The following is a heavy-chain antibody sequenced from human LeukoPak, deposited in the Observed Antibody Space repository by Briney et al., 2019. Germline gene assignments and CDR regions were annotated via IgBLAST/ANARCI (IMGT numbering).Heavy chain of an antibody. CDR2: IHYSGST. CDR1: GGSISSYY. V-gene: IGHV4-59*12. D-gene: IGHD3-22*01. Sequence: SETLSLTCTVSGGSISSYYWSWLRQPPGKGLEWLGYIHYSGSTNYNPSLKSRVTISVDMSKNQFSLKLSSVTAADTAVYYCASQTYYYDSSGYYWIYYYYYYMDVWGKGTTVTVSS. J-gene: IGHJ6*03. CDR3: ASQTYYYDSSGYYWIYYYYYYMDV.